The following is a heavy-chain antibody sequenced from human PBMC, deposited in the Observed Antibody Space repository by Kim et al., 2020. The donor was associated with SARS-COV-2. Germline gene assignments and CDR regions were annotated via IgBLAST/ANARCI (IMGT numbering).Heavy chain of an antibody. J-gene: IGHJ4*02. V-gene: IGHV3-33*01. D-gene: IGHD6-13*01. CDR1: GFTFSSYG. Sequence: GGSLRLSCAASGFTFSSYGMHWVRQAPGKGLEWVAVIWYDGSNKYYADSVKGRFTISRDNSKNTLYLQMNSLRAEDTAVYYCARIAAAGTIVEPSGSYFDYWGQGTLVTVSS. CDR2: IWYDGSNK. CDR3: ARIAAAGTIVEPSGSYFDY.